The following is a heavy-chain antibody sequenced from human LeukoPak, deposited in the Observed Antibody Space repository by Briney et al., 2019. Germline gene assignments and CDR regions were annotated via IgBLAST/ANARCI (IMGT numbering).Heavy chain of an antibody. CDR1: GFTFSSYG. CDR2: IRYVGGNK. Sequence: PGGSLRLSCAASGFTFSSYGMHWVRQAPGKGLEWVAFIRYVGGNKYYADSVKGRFTFSRDNSKNTLYLQMNSRRAEDTAVYYCAKDPLDIVVVPAANMGEYLQHCGQGTLVTVSS. CDR3: AKDPLDIVVVPAANMGEYLQH. D-gene: IGHD2-2*03. J-gene: IGHJ1*01. V-gene: IGHV3-30*02.